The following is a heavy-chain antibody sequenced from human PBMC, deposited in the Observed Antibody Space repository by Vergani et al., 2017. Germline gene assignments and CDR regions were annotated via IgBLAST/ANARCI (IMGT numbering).Heavy chain of an antibody. J-gene: IGHJ6*03. CDR3: ARGYSPQVSNIVVVRAAIPSASYYYYMDV. V-gene: IGHV4-61*02. CDR1: GGSITSGSFY. Sequence: QVQLHESGPGLVKPSQTLSLTCTVSGGSITSGSFYWSWIRPPPGKGLEWIGRIHASGTTNYNPSLKSRSTLAVATSKNQFSLGMTSVTAAGTAVYYCARGYSPQVSNIVVVRAAIPSASYYYYMDVWAKGTTVVVSS. CDR2: IHASGTT. D-gene: IGHD2-2*02.